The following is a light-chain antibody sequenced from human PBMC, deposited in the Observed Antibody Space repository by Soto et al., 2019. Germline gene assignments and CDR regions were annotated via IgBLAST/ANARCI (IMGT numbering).Light chain of an antibody. V-gene: IGKV3-20*01. CDR2: AAS. J-gene: IGKJ2*01. CDR1: QSLSSSY. CDR3: QQQGT. Sequence: EIVLTQSPGTLSLSPGERATLSCRASQSLSSSYVVWYQQKPGQAPRLLIYAASRRATGIPDRFSGSGSATEYTLTISRLEPEDFVVYYCQQQGTFGQGTKLEIK.